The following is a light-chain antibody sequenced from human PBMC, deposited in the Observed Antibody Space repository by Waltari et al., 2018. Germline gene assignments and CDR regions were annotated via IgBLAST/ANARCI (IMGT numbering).Light chain of an antibody. J-gene: IGLJ2*01. CDR3: HSRDASGVGGS. V-gene: IGLV3-19*01. Sequence: SSELTQDPAVSVAMGQTVRITCQGDSLRRYYASWYQQRPGQAPILVMYDKNNRPSGVPDRCSGSSSDNTASLTITGAQAEDEASYYCHSRDASGVGGSFGGGTKLTVL. CDR1: SLRRYY. CDR2: DKN.